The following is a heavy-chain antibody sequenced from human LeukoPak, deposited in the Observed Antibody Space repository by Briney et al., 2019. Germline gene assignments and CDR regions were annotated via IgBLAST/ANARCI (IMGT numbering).Heavy chain of an antibody. CDR2: IKEDGSET. CDR1: AITFSNSW. V-gene: IGHV3-7*04. CDR3: ARHLAGDSLYRHFDY. D-gene: IGHD5/OR15-5a*01. J-gene: IGHJ4*02. Sequence: GGSLRLSCTASAITFSNSWMSWVRQAPGKGLEWVANIKEDGSETNYVDSVKGRFTISRDNAKNSLFLQMNSLRGEDAAIYYCARHLAGDSLYRHFDYWGQGTLVTVSS.